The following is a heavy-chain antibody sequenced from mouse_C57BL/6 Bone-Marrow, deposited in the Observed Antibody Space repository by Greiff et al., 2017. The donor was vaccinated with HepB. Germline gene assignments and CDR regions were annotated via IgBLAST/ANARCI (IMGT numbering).Heavy chain of an antibody. Sequence: QVQLKESGAELVKPGASVKLSCKASGYTFTSYWMHWVKQRPGQGLEWIGMIHPNSGSTNYNEKFKSKATLTVDKSSSTAYMQLSSLTSEDSAVYYCARWHGGAMDYWGQGTSVTVSS. V-gene: IGHV1-64*01. CDR3: ARWHGGAMDY. CDR1: GYTFTSYW. J-gene: IGHJ4*01. D-gene: IGHD3-1*01. CDR2: IHPNSGST.